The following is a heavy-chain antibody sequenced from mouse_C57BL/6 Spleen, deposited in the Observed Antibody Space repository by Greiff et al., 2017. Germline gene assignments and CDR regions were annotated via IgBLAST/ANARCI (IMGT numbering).Heavy chain of an antibody. CDR2: ISLKSDNYAT. CDR3: TCGRKRLGGLYFDY. CDR1: GFTFSNYW. Sequence: EVQVVESGGGLVQPGGSMKLSCVASGFTFSNYWMNWVRQSPEKGLEWVAQISLKSDNYATHYAESVKGRFTISRDNSKSSVYLQMDKVSAEDTGMYYWTCGRKRLGGLYFDYWGQGTTLTVSS. J-gene: IGHJ2*01. V-gene: IGHV6-3*01. D-gene: IGHD3-3*01.